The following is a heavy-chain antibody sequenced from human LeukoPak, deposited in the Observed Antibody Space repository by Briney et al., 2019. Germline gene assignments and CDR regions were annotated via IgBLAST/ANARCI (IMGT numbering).Heavy chain of an antibody. CDR3: ARGVGYCSSTSCPPGDY. J-gene: IGHJ4*02. Sequence: SETLSLTCAVYGGSFSGYYWSWIRQPPGKGLEWIGEINHSGSTSYNPSLKSRVTISVDTSKNQFSLKLSSVTAADTAVYYCARGVGYCSSTSCPPGDYWGQGTLVTVSS. CDR1: GGSFSGYY. CDR2: INHSGST. V-gene: IGHV4-34*01. D-gene: IGHD2-2*01.